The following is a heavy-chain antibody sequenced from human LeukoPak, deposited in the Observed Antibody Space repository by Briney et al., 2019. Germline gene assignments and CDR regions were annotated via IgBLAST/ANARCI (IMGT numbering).Heavy chain of an antibody. V-gene: IGHV3-9*01. CDR2: ISWNSGSI. CDR3: AKKMATIFDAFDI. CDR1: GFTFDDYA. Sequence: GGSLRLSCAASGFTFDDYAMHWVRQAPGKGLEWVSGISWNSGSIGYADSVKGRFTISRDNAKNSLYLQVNSLRAEDTALYYCAKKMATIFDAFDIWGQGTMVTVSS. D-gene: IGHD5-24*01. J-gene: IGHJ3*02.